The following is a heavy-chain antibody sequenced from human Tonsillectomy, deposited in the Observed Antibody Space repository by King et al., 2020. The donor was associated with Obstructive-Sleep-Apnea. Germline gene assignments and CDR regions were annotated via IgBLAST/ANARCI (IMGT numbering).Heavy chain of an antibody. J-gene: IGHJ4*02. Sequence: VQLVQSGAEVKKPGASVKVSFKASGYTFTSYDINWVRQATGQGLEWMGWMNPNSGKTGYAQKVQGRVTMTRNTSTTTAYMELSSLRSEDTAVYYCARSFNFYGSGSYYKAPGYWGQGTLVTVSS. V-gene: IGHV1-8*01. CDR1: GYTFTSYD. CDR3: ARSFNFYGSGSYYKAPGY. D-gene: IGHD3-10*01. CDR2: MNPNSGKT.